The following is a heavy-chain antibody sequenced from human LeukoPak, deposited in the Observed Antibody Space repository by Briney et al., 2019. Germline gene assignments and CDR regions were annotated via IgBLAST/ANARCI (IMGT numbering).Heavy chain of an antibody. CDR3: AKMGVLRFLEWLASRDRYFDY. D-gene: IGHD3-3*01. J-gene: IGHJ4*02. CDR1: GFTFSSYG. V-gene: IGHV3-33*06. CDR2: IWYDGSNK. Sequence: GGSLRLSCAASGFTFSSYGMHWVRQAPGKGLEWVAVIWYDGSNKNYADSVKGRFTISRDNSNNTLYLQMNSLRVEDTAVYFCAKMGVLRFLEWLASRDRYFDYWGQGTLVTVSS.